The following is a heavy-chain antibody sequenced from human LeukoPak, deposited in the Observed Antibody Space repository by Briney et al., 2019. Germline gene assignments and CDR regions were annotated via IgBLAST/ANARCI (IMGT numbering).Heavy chain of an antibody. J-gene: IGHJ3*02. CDR3: ARWMTARLTDDAFDI. CDR2: IIPIFGTA. D-gene: IGHD6-6*01. CDR1: GGTFSSYA. V-gene: IGHV1-69*05. Sequence: ASVKVSCKASGGTFSSYAISWVRQAPGQGLEWMGGIIPIFGTANYAQKFQGRVTITTDETTSTAYMELSSLRSEDTAVYYCARWMTARLTDDAFDIWGQGTMVTVSS.